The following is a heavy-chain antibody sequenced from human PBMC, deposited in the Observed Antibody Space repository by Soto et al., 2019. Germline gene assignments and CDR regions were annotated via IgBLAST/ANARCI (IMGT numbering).Heavy chain of an antibody. CDR3: ARLTLGDSENYYYYMDV. J-gene: IGHJ6*03. CDR1: GYTFTSYD. D-gene: IGHD3-16*01. V-gene: IGHV1-8*01. CDR2: MNPNSGNT. Sequence: ASVKVSRKASGYTFTSYDINWVRQANGQVLEWMGWMNPNSGNTGYAQKSQGRITMTRNTSISTAYMELSSLRSEDTAVYYCARLTLGDSENYYYYMDVWGKGTTVTVSS.